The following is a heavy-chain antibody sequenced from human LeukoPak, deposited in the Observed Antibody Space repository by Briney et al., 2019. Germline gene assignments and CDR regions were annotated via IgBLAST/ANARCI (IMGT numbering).Heavy chain of an antibody. D-gene: IGHD4-17*01. V-gene: IGHV3-23*01. CDR1: GFTFSLYA. Sequence: GGSLRLSCAASGFTFSLYAMSWVRQTPGKGLEWISTISGSGDNTYYAESVKGRFTISRDNSRNTLYLRMKSLRAEDTAMYYCAKESTVTPDNVNWFDPWGQGTLVTVSS. CDR3: AKESTVTPDNVNWFDP. CDR2: ISGSGDNT. J-gene: IGHJ5*02.